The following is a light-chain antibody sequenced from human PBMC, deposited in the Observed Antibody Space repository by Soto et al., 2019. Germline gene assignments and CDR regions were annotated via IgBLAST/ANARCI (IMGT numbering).Light chain of an antibody. CDR3: QQRSNWPPSIT. V-gene: IGKV3-11*01. J-gene: IGKJ5*01. CDR2: DAS. CDR1: QSVSSY. Sequence: EIVLTQSPATLSLSPGERATLSCRASQSVSSYLAWYQQKPGQAPRLLIYDASNRAPGIPARFSGSGSGTAFTLTISSLEPEDFAVYYCQQRSNWPPSITFGQGTRLEIK.